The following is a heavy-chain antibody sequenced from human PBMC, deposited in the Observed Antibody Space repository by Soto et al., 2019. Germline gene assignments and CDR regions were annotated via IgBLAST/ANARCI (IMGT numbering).Heavy chain of an antibody. CDR1: GNTFTTYD. D-gene: IGHD3-3*01. CDR3: ARERKFDFWRKGLDV. CDR2: MDPNSGST. V-gene: IGHV1-8*01. Sequence: QAQLVQSGAEVRKPGASVKVSCKASGNTFTTYDINWVRQAPGQGLEWLGWMDPNSGSTGYAQNFQGRITMIRNISRNTAHMELSSLQSEDTAVYYCARERKFDFWRKGLDVWGQGTTVTVSS. J-gene: IGHJ6*02.